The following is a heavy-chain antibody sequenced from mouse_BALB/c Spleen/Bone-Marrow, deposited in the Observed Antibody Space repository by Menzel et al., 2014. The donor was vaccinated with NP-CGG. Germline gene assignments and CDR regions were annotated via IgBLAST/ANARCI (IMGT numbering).Heavy chain of an antibody. CDR3: ARGSMVTLYYAMDY. CDR2: VNPYNGGS. J-gene: IGHJ4*01. Sequence: VQLQQSGPELVKPGTSMKISCKASGYSFTGYTMNWVKQTLGKNLEWIGLVNPYNGGSSYNQKFKGKATLTVDKSSSTAYMELLSLTSEDSAVCYCARGSMVTLYYAMDYWGQGTSVPVSS. CDR1: GYSFTGYT. D-gene: IGHD2-10*02. V-gene: IGHV1-31*01.